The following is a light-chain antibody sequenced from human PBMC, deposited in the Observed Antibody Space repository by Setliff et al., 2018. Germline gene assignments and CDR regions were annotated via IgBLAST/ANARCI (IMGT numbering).Light chain of an antibody. CDR3: CSYAGGSTYV. J-gene: IGLJ1*01. CDR1: SSDIGGYNY. Sequence: QSALTQPASVSGSPGQSITISCTGTSSDIGGYNYVSWYQQHSGKAPKLMIYEVSKRSSGASDRFSGSKSGNTASLTISGLQAEDEADYYCCSYAGGSTYVFGTGTKGTVL. CDR2: EVS. V-gene: IGLV2-23*02.